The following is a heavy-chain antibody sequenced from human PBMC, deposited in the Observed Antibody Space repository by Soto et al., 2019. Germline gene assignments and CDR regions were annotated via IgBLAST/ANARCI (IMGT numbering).Heavy chain of an antibody. D-gene: IGHD3-10*01. CDR1: GFSLSNTRMG. Sequence: QVTLKESGPVLVKPTETLTLTCTVSGFSLSNTRMGVSWIRQPPGKALEWFAHILSSDEKSYSTSLKSSLTISKDTSKGQVVLTMTNMDPVDTATYYCARTLDGDRGDYYFDYWGQGTLVTVSS. CDR3: ARTLDGDRGDYYFDY. CDR2: ILSSDEK. J-gene: IGHJ4*02. V-gene: IGHV2-26*01.